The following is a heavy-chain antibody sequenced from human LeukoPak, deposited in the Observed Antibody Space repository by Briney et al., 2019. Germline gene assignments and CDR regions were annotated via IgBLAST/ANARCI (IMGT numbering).Heavy chain of an antibody. J-gene: IGHJ4*02. CDR1: GYTLTELS. Sequence: ASVKVSCKVSGYTLTELSMHWVRQAPGKGLEWMGGFDPEDGETIYAQKFQGRVTMTEDTSTDTAYMELSSLRSEDTAVYYCAIGSGSYYRFDYWGQGTLVTVSS. CDR3: AIGSGSYYRFDY. V-gene: IGHV1-24*01. D-gene: IGHD3-10*01. CDR2: FDPEDGET.